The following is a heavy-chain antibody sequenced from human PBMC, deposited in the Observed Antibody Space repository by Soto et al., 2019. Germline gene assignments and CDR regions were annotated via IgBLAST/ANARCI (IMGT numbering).Heavy chain of an antibody. Sequence: SQTLSLTCAISGDSVSSNTASWNWVRQSPSRGLEWLGRTYSRSKWYNDHAVSVKSRIIINPDTSKNQFSLQLNSVTPEDTAVYYCAKGDNLGPKTGYAFDPWGQGILVTVSS. D-gene: IGHD5-12*01. V-gene: IGHV6-1*01. CDR2: TYSRSKWYN. CDR3: AKGDNLGPKTGYAFDP. CDR1: GDSVSSNTAS. J-gene: IGHJ5*02.